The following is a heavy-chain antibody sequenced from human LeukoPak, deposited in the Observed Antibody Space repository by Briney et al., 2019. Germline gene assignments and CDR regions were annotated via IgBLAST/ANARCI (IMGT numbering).Heavy chain of an antibody. CDR2: INTNTGDP. V-gene: IGHV7-4-1*02. CDR3: TRDLNYNKLDP. J-gene: IGHJ5*02. Sequence: VASVKVSCKTSGYTFNVNSVNWVRQAPGQGLEWMGYINTNTGDPTYAQDFTGRFVFSLDTSVSTAYLQISSLEAEDTAIYYCTRDLNYNKLDPWGQGTLVTVSS. CDR1: GYTFNVNS.